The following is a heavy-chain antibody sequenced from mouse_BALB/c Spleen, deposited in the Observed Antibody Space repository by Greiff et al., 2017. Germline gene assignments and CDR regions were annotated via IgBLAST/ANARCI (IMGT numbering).Heavy chain of an antibody. CDR1: GFNIKDYY. Sequence: EVKLMESGAELVRPGALVKLSCKASGFNIKDYYMHWVKQRPEQGLEWIGWIDPENGNTIYDPKFQGKASITADTSSNTAYLQLSSLTSEDTAVYYCARRDGYYAMDYWGQGTSVTVSS. D-gene: IGHD1-2*01. CDR3: ARRDGYYAMDY. J-gene: IGHJ4*01. V-gene: IGHV14-1*02. CDR2: IDPENGNT.